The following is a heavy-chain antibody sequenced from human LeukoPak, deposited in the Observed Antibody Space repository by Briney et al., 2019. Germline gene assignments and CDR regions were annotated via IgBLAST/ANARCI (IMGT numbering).Heavy chain of an antibody. CDR2: TGGSGGST. D-gene: IGHD3-10*01. CDR3: ANGPRKTLIRGDWYFDL. J-gene: IGHJ2*01. CDR1: GVSFSSYA. Sequence: GGSLRLFCAASGVSFSSYAMSWVRQTPGKGLEWVSSTGGSGGSTHYTDSVKGRFTISRDNSKSTLYLPMNSLRAEDTAVYYCANGPRKTLIRGDWYFDLRGRGTLVTVFS. V-gene: IGHV3-23*01.